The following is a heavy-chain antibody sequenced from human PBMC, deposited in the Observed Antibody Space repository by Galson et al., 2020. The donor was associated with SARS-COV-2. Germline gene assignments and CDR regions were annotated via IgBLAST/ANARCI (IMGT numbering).Heavy chain of an antibody. Sequence: TGGSLRLSCAASGFTFSSYAMSWVRQAPGRGLEWVSTITTSGTSTYYADSVKGRFTISRDNSKNTLYLQMNSLRAEDTAVYYCVKARVPAAVKWFDPWGQGTLVTVSS. V-gene: IGHV3-23*01. D-gene: IGHD2-2*01. J-gene: IGHJ5*02. CDR1: GFTFSSYA. CDR2: ITTSGTST. CDR3: VKARVPAAVKWFDP.